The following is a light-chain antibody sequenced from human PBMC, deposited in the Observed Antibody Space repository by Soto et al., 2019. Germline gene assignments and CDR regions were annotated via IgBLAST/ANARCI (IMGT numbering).Light chain of an antibody. J-gene: IGLJ1*01. CDR3: SSYAGSNNYV. V-gene: IGLV2-8*01. CDR1: SSDVGGSNY. Sequence: QSALTQPPSASGSPGQSVTISCTGTSSDVGGSNYVSWYQHHPGKAPKLMIYEVSKRPSGVPDRLSGSKSGNTASLTVSGLHAEDEADYYCSSYAGSNNYVFGSGTKFTCL. CDR2: EVS.